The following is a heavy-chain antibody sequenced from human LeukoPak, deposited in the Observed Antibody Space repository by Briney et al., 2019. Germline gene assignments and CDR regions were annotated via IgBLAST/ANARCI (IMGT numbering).Heavy chain of an antibody. CDR3: ARDRKSGEWDLVP. V-gene: IGHV6-1*01. Sequence: PSQTLSLTCAISGDSVSSKNVAWNWIRQSPSRGLEWLGKTYYRSQWGTDYAVSVNSRITINPDTSKNQFSLQLNSVTPEDTAVYYCARDRKSGEWDLVPWGQGTLVTVSS. CDR2: TYYRSQWGT. D-gene: IGHD1-26*01. CDR1: GDSVSSKNVA. J-gene: IGHJ4*02.